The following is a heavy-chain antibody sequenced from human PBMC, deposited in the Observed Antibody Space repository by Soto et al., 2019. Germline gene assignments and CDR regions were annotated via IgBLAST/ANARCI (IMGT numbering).Heavy chain of an antibody. J-gene: IGHJ4*02. V-gene: IGHV4-34*01. CDR2: INHSGST. Sequence: PSETLSLTCAVYGGSFSGYYCCWIRQPPGKGLEWIGEINHSGSTNYNPSLKSRVTISVDTSKNQFSLKLSSVTAADTAVYYCARSFGVAEAGPFDYLGQGTLVT. CDR3: ARSFGVAEAGPFDY. D-gene: IGHD6-13*01. CDR1: GGSFSGYY.